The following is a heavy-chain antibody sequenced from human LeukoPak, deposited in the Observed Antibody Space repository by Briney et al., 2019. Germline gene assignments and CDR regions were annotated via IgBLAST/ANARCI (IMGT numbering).Heavy chain of an antibody. J-gene: IGHJ4*02. CDR1: GGSISSGSYY. V-gene: IGHV4-61*09. D-gene: IGHD4-23*01. Sequence: SETLSLTCTVSGGSISSGSYYWSWIRQPVGKGLEWIGHIYTSGSTNYNPSLKSRVTMSVDTSKNQFSLKLSSVTAADTAVYYCARAQGYGGNFDYWGQGTLVTVSS. CDR3: ARAQGYGGNFDY. CDR2: IYTSGST.